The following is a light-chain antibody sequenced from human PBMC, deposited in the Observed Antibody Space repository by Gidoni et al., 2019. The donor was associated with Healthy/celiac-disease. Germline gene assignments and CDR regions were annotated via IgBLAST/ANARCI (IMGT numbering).Light chain of an antibody. CDR2: DAS. Sequence: EIVLTQSPATLSFSPGERATLSCRPSQSVSSYLAWYQQKPGQAPSLLIYDASNRATGITARFSGSGSGTDFTLTISSLEPEDFAVYYCQQRSNWLTFGGGTKVEIK. CDR1: QSVSSY. J-gene: IGKJ4*01. V-gene: IGKV3-11*01. CDR3: QQRSNWLT.